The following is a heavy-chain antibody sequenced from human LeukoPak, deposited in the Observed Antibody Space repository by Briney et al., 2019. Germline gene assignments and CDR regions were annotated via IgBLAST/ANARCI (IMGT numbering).Heavy chain of an antibody. D-gene: IGHD1-26*01. CDR2: IIPILGIA. V-gene: IGHV1-69*04. CDR1: GGTFSSYT. Sequence: ASVKVSCKASGGTFSSYTISWVRQAPGQGLEWMGRIIPILGIANYAQKLQGRVTITADKSTSTAYMELSSLRSEDTAVYYCAREWKVGAFYYFDYWGQGTLVTVSS. CDR3: AREWKVGAFYYFDY. J-gene: IGHJ4*02.